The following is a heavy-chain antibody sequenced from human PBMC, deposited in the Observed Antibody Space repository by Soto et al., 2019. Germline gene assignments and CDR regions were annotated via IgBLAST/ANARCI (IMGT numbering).Heavy chain of an antibody. Sequence: QEQLQQWGAGLLKPSETLSLTCAVYGGSFSGYYWSWIRQPPGKGLEWIGEINHSGSTNYNPSLKSRVTISVDTSKNQFSLKLSSVTAADTAVYYCARENNLGGIAAAGDDAFDIWGQGTMVTVSS. D-gene: IGHD6-13*01. J-gene: IGHJ3*02. V-gene: IGHV4-34*01. CDR2: INHSGST. CDR1: GGSFSGYY. CDR3: ARENNLGGIAAAGDDAFDI.